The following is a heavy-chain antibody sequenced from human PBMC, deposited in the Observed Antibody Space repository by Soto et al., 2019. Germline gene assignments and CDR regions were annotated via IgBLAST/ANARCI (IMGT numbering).Heavy chain of an antibody. CDR1: GFTFSYNY. V-gene: IGHV3-11*06. J-gene: IGHJ6*02. Sequence: PGGSLRLSCAGSGFTFSYNYMAWIRQAPGKGLEWVSYINSNSLYTHYADSVKGRFTISRDNAKNSLYLQLNSLRAEDTAVYYCAXAPLGSCTNGVCSCGMDVWGQGTTVTVS. CDR2: INSNSLYT. CDR3: AXAPLGSCTNGVCSCGMDV. D-gene: IGHD2-8*01.